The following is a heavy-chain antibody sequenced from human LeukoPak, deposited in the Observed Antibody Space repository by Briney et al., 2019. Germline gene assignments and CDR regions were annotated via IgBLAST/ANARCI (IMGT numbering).Heavy chain of an antibody. Sequence: GGSLRLSCAASGFTFSTYWMSWVRQAPGKGLEWVANINQDGSVKYYMDSVKGRFTISRDNAKNSLYLQMNSLRAADTGVYYCAGADSGSWDFGRGAQGTLVIVSS. CDR1: GFTFSTYW. CDR2: INQDGSVK. CDR3: AGADSGSWDFGR. V-gene: IGHV3-7*04. D-gene: IGHD6-13*01. J-gene: IGHJ4*02.